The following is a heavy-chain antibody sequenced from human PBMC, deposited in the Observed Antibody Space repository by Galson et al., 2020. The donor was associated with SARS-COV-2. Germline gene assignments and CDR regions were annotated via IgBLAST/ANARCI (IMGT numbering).Heavy chain of an antibody. D-gene: IGHD2-2*01. CDR1: GFTFTSSA. CDR3: AAPYGSSTSCQDAFDI. J-gene: IGHJ3*02. CDR2: IVVGSGNT. Sequence: SVKVSCKASGFTFTSSAMQWVRQARGQRLEWIGWIVVGSGNTNYARKFQERVTITRDMSTSTAYMELSSLRSEDTAVYYCAAPYGSSTSCQDAFDIWVQGTMVTVSS. V-gene: IGHV1-58*02.